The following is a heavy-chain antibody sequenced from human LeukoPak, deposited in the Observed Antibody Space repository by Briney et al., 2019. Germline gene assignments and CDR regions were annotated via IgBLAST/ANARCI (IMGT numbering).Heavy chain of an antibody. D-gene: IGHD6-19*01. Sequence: PSETLSLTCAVYGGSFSGYYWSWIRQPPGKGLEWIGAINHSGSTNYNPSLKSRVTISVDTSKNQFSLKLSSVTAADTAVYYCARGLGSRGWYYYGMDVWGQGTTVTVSS. CDR2: INHSGST. V-gene: IGHV4-34*01. CDR1: GGSFSGYY. J-gene: IGHJ6*02. CDR3: ARGLGSRGWYYYGMDV.